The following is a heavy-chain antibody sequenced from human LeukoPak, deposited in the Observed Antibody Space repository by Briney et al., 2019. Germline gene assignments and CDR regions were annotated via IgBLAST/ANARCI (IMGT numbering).Heavy chain of an antibody. Sequence: SETLSLTCTVSGGSISSYYWSWIRQPPGKGLEWIVYIYYSGSTNYNPSLKSRVTISVDTSKDQFSLKLSSVTAADTAVYYCARHMGLGYSYGYPYFDYWGQGTLVTVSS. CDR3: ARHMGLGYSYGYPYFDY. V-gene: IGHV4-59*08. J-gene: IGHJ4*02. CDR1: GGSISSYY. D-gene: IGHD5-18*01. CDR2: IYYSGST.